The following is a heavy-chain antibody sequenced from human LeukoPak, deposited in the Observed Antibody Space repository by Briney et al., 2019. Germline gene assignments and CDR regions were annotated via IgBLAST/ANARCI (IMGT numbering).Heavy chain of an antibody. J-gene: IGHJ4*02. D-gene: IGHD1-1*01. CDR3: ARCATGRTFGSLREIKRSREIDY. CDR1: GFTFDDYA. CDR2: ISWNSGRI. V-gene: IGHV3-9*01. Sequence: GRSLRLSCAASGFTFDDYAMHWVRQAPGKGLEWVSGISWNSGRIGYADSVKGRFTISRDNAKNSLYLQMNSLRVEDTAVYYCARCATGRTFGSLREIKRSREIDYWGQGTLVTVSS.